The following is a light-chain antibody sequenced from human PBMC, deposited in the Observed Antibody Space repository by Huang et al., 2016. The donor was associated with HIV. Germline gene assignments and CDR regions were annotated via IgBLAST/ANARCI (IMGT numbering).Light chain of an antibody. J-gene: IGKJ1*01. CDR2: GAS. CDR3: QQYNNWPPWT. V-gene: IGKV3-15*01. Sequence: DIVMTQSPATLSVSPGESATLSCRASQTVSSNLAWYQQKPGQAPRLLIYGASTRATGIPARVSGSGSGTEVTLTISSLQSEDFAVYFCQQYNNWPPWTFGQGTKVEIK. CDR1: QTVSSN.